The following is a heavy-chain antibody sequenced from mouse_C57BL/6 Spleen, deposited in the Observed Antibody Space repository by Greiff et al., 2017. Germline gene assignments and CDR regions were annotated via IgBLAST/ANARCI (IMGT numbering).Heavy chain of an antibody. CDR2: IYPGSGST. J-gene: IGHJ4*01. V-gene: IGHV1-55*01. CDR1: GYTFTSYW. Sequence: QVQLQQPGAEHVKPGASVKMSCKASGYTFTSYWITWVKQRPGQGLEWIGDIYPGSGSTNYNEKFKSKATLTVDTSSSTAYMQLSSLTSEDSAVYYCARGVYDGYYEAMDYWGQGTSVTVSS. D-gene: IGHD2-3*01. CDR3: ARGVYDGYYEAMDY.